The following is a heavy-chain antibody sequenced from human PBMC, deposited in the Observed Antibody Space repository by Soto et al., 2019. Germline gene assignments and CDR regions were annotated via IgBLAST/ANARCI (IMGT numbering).Heavy chain of an antibody. CDR3: ARELDCSSTSCPRGNWFDP. Sequence: VKVSCKASGYTFTGYYMHWVRQAPGQGLAWMGWINPNSGGTNYAQKFQGRVTMTRDTSISTAYMELSRLRSDDTAVYYCARELDCSSTSCPRGNWFDPWGQGTLVTVSS. J-gene: IGHJ5*02. CDR2: INPNSGGT. CDR1: GYTFTGYY. D-gene: IGHD2-2*01. V-gene: IGHV1-2*02.